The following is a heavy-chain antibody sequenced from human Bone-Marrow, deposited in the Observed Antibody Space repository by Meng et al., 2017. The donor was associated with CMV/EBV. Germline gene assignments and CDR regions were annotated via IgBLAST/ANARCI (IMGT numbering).Heavy chain of an antibody. J-gene: IGHJ4*02. CDR2: SIPVFGTP. Sequence: FRGDALSWVRKAPGQGIEWMGGSIPVFGTPRYAQAFQGRVTITTDGSTSTVYMELSSLRSEDTAVYYCATGGETYYYDTSGYLFDNWGQGTLVTVSS. CDR3: ATGGETYYYDTSGYLFDN. CDR1: FRGDA. D-gene: IGHD3-22*01. V-gene: IGHV1-69*05.